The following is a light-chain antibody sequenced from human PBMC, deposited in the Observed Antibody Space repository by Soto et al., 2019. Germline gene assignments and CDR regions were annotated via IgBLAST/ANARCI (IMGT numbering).Light chain of an antibody. Sequence: EIVMTQSPATLSLSPGERAILSCRASQSVSTNLVWYQQKPGQAPRLLIYGASTRATGIPARFSGSGSGTEFTLTISSLQSEDFEVYYCQQYSKWPLTFGGGTKVDIK. J-gene: IGKJ4*01. CDR2: GAS. CDR3: QQYSKWPLT. V-gene: IGKV3-15*01. CDR1: QSVSTN.